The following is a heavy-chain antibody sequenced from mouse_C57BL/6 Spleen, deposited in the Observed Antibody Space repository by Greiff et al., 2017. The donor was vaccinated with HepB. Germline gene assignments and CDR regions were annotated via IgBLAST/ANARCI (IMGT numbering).Heavy chain of an antibody. CDR2: IHPNSGST. D-gene: IGHD2-2*01. V-gene: IGHV1-64*01. Sequence: QVQLQQPGAELEKPGASVKLSCKASGYTFTSYWMHWVKQRPGQGLEWIGMIHPNSGSTNYNEKFKSKATLTVDKSSSTAYMQLSSLTSEDSAVYYCARWLPSYAMDYWGQGTSVTVSS. CDR3: ARWLPSYAMDY. CDR1: GYTFTSYW. J-gene: IGHJ4*01.